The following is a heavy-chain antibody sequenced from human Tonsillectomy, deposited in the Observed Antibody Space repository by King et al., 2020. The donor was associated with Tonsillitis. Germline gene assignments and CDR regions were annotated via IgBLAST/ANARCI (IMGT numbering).Heavy chain of an antibody. Sequence: VQLVESGGGLVKPGGSLRLSCAVSGFTFSDYYMSWIRQAPGKGLEWVSSISSGGTIIYYADSVKSRFTVSRDNAKTSLSLQMNSLRAEDTAVYYCARVGRALTMIVVEYYFDYWGQGTLVTVSS. CDR2: ISSGGTII. J-gene: IGHJ4*02. CDR3: ARVGRALTMIVVEYYFDY. D-gene: IGHD3-22*01. V-gene: IGHV3-11*01. CDR1: GFTFSDYY.